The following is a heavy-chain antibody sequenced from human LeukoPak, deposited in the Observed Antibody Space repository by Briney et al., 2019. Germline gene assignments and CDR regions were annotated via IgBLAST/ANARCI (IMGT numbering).Heavy chain of an antibody. D-gene: IGHD5-18*01. V-gene: IGHV4-59*01. CDR2: IYYSGST. CDR1: GGSISGYY. CDR3: ARTPSTWIHDY. Sequence: SETLSLTCTVSGGSISGYYWSWIRQPPGKGLEWIGYIYYSGSTNYNPSLKSRVTISVDTSKNQFSLKLSSVTAADTAVYYCARTPSTWIHDYWGQGTLVTVSS. J-gene: IGHJ4*02.